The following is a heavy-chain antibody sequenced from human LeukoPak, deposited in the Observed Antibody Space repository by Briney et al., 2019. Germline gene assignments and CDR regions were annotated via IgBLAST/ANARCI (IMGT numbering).Heavy chain of an antibody. J-gene: IGHJ6*04. CDR1: GFTFSSYE. Sequence: GGSLRLSCAASGFTFSSYEMNWVRQAPGKGLEWVSYISSSGSTIYYADSVKGRFTISRDNAKNSLYLQMNSLRAEDTAVSYCAELGITMIGGVWGKGTTVTISS. D-gene: IGHD3-10*02. CDR3: AELGITMIGGV. CDR2: ISSSGSTI. V-gene: IGHV3-48*03.